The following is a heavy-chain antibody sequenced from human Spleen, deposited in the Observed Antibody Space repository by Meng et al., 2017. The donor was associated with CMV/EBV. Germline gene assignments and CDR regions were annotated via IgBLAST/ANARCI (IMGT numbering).Heavy chain of an antibody. CDR2: INHSGST. D-gene: IGHD2-15*01. V-gene: IGHV4-34*02. Sequence: QVQLQQWGAGLLKPSENLSHTCAVYGESFSGYYWSWIRQPPGKGLQWIGEINHSGSTNYNPSLKSRVTISVDTSKNQFSLKLSSVTAADTAVYYCAREDCSGGSCSYFDYWGRGTLVTVSS. CDR1: GESFSGYY. J-gene: IGHJ4*02. CDR3: AREDCSGGSCSYFDY.